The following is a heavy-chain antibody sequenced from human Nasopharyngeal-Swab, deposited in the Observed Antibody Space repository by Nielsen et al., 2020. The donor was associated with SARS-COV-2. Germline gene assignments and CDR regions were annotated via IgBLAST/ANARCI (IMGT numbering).Heavy chain of an antibody. Sequence: SETLSLTCAVYGGSFSGYYWSWIRQPPGKGLEWIGEINHSGSTNYNPSLKSRVTISVDTSKDQFSLKLSSVTAADTAVYYCARRLYTYYYGSGRYYNRAWFDPWGQGTLVTVSS. CDR3: ARRLYTYYYGSGRYYNRAWFDP. CDR1: GGSFSGYY. V-gene: IGHV4-34*01. CDR2: INHSGST. D-gene: IGHD3-10*01. J-gene: IGHJ5*02.